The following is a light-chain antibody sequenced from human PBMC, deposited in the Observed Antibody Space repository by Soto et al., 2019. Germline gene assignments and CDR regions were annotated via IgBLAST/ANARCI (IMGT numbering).Light chain of an antibody. CDR1: SGDVGSYNL. CDR2: EVN. J-gene: IGLJ2*01. Sequence: QSALTQPASVSGSPGQSITISCSGTSGDVGSYNLVSWYQHHPGKAPKLMLYEVNKRPSGVSNRFSGSKSGNTASLTISGLQGEDEADYFCCSYAGSVTFLVFGGGTQLTVL. V-gene: IGLV2-23*02. CDR3: CSYAGSVTFLV.